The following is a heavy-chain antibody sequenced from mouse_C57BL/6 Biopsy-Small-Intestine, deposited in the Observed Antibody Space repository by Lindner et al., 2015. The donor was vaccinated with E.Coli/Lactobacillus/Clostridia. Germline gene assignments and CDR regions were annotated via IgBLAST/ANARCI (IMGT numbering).Heavy chain of an antibody. J-gene: IGHJ2*01. CDR3: ARGRDYDYFLTSFDQ. CDR2: ISSGSSTI. D-gene: IGHD2-4*01. Sequence: VQLQESGGGLVKPGGSLKLSCAASGFTFSDYGMHWVRQAPEKGLEWVAYISSGSSTIYYSDTVKGRFTISRDNAKNTLFLQMTSLRSEDTAMYYCARGRDYDYFLTSFDQWGQGTTLTVSS. CDR1: GFTFSDYG. V-gene: IGHV5-17*01.